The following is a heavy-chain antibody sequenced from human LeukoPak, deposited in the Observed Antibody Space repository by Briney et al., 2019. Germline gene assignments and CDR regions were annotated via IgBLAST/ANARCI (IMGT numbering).Heavy chain of an antibody. CDR2: IYHRGST. D-gene: IGHD1-26*01. CDR3: ARLDKWELNEGGFDS. Sequence: PSETLSLTCNVSGGSINRGGYYWSWIRQHPGKGLEWIGYIYHRGSTYCNPSLQSRITISIDTSKNQFSLRLRSVTAADTAVYYCARLDKWELNEGGFDSWGQGTLVTVSS. J-gene: IGHJ4*02. CDR1: GGSINRGGYY. V-gene: IGHV4-31*03.